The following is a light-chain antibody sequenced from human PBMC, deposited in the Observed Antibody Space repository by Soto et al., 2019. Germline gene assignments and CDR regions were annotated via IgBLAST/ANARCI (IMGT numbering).Light chain of an antibody. CDR3: SSYTSSSTVV. J-gene: IGLJ2*01. CDR2: DVC. CDR1: SSDVGGYNY. V-gene: IGLV2-14*01. Sequence: QSVLTQPASVSGSPGQSITVSCTGTSSDVGGYNYVSWYQQHPGKAPKLMIYDVCNRPSGVSNRFSGSKSGNTASLTISGLQDEDEADYYCSSYTSSSTVVFGGGTKLTVL.